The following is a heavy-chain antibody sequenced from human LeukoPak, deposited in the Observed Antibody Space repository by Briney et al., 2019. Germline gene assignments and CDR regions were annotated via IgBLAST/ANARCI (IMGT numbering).Heavy chain of an antibody. CDR1: GFTFSSYG. CDR3: ARGALLQYYFDY. CDR2: ICYDGSNK. J-gene: IGHJ4*02. V-gene: IGHV3-33*01. Sequence: PGGSLRLSCAASGFTFSSYGMHWVRQAPGKGLEWVAVICYDGSNKYYADSVKGRFTISRDNSKNTLYLQMNSLRAEDTAVYYCARGALLQYYFDYWGQGTLVTVSS. D-gene: IGHD3-10*01.